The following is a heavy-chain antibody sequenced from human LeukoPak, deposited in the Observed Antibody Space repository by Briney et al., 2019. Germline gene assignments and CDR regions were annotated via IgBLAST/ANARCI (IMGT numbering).Heavy chain of an antibody. CDR3: ARGNDGWPHYYYYFMDV. CDR2: SNPGGGAT. Sequence: ASVKVSCKASGDTFINDYIHGVRQAPGQGLEWMRVSNPGGGATTYAQKFQGRVTMTRDMSTSTVYMELRSLRSADTAVYYCARGNDGWPHYYYYFMDVWGKGTTVTVSS. J-gene: IGHJ6*03. D-gene: IGHD1-1*01. CDR1: GDTFINDY. V-gene: IGHV1-46*01.